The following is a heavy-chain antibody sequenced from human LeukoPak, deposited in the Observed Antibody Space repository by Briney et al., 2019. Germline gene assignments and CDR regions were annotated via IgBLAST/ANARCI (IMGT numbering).Heavy chain of an antibody. V-gene: IGHV3-53*01. CDR2: IYSGGAT. CDR3: ARATKAVADFDL. J-gene: IGHJ2*01. CDR1: GFTVSSNY. Sequence: GGSLRLSCSASGFTVSSNYMHWVRLAPGKGLEWVSMIYSGGATYYADSVRGRFTISRDNSMNMLHLQVNSLRVEDTAVYYCARATKAVADFDLWGRGALVTVSS. D-gene: IGHD6-19*01.